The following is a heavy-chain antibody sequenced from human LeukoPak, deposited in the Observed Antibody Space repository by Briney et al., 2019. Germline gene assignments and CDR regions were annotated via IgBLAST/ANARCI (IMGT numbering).Heavy chain of an antibody. CDR1: GFTFSSYG. J-gene: IGHJ6*03. CDR3: AKDSQDIVVVPAANYYYYYMDV. Sequence: PGGSLRLSCAASGFTFSSYGMHWVRQAPGKGLEWVAFIRYDGSNKYYADSVKGRFTISRDNSKNTLYLQMNSLRAEDTAVYYCAKDSQDIVVVPAANYYYYYMDVWGKGTTVTVSS. D-gene: IGHD2-2*01. CDR2: IRYDGSNK. V-gene: IGHV3-30*02.